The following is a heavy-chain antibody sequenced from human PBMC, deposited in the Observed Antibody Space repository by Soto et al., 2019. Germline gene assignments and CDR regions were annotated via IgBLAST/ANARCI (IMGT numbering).Heavy chain of an antibody. CDR1: GGTFSNHA. CDR3: ARGDDFDYYYGVDV. V-gene: IGHV1-69*06. Sequence: QVQLVQSGAEVKKPGSSVKVSCKASGGTFSNHAISWVRQAPGQGLEWMGGIVPMFGTSNYAQKFQGRVTTTADKSTNTAYMELSSLTSEDTAVYYCARGDDFDYYYGVDVWSQGTTVTVSS. CDR2: IVPMFGTS. D-gene: IGHD3-16*01. J-gene: IGHJ6*02.